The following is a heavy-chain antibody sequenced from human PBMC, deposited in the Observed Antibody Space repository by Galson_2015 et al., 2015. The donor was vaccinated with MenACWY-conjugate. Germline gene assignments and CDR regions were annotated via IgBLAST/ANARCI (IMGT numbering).Heavy chain of an antibody. CDR2: ITGGGGTT. J-gene: IGHJ3*02. V-gene: IGHV3-23*01. CDR1: GFTFSDYT. CDR3: AKGVRGGHTYGALEI. Sequence: SLRLSCATSGFTFSDYTMGWVRQAPGKGLEWVSTITGGGGTTYYADSVKGRFSTSRDNSKNTLDVQMNSLRVEDTAVYYCAKGVRGGHTYGALEIWGQGTMVTVSS. D-gene: IGHD3-10*01.